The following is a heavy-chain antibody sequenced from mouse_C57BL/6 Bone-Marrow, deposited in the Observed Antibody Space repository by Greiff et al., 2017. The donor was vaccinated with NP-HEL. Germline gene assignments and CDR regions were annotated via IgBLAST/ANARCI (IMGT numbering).Heavy chain of an antibody. J-gene: IGHJ2*02. Sequence: VQLKQSGPELVKPGASVKISCKASFYTFTASSLHWVNQSHGTSLEWIGDINPNNGGKSYNQKFKGKATLTVDKSSSTAYMELRRLTSEDSAVSYSARLGFWGRGTSLTVSS. D-gene: IGHD1-2*01. CDR3: ARLGF. CDR2: INPNNGGK. CDR1: FYTFTASS. V-gene: IGHV1-26*01.